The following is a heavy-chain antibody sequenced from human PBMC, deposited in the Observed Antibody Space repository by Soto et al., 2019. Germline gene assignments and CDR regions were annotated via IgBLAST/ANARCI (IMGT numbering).Heavy chain of an antibody. V-gene: IGHV4-61*08. CDR1: GDSICTADYY. CDR2: VSYSGST. CDR3: ARLGVLRYFDWSIPD. D-gene: IGHD3-9*01. Sequence: XETLSVPSTVSGDSICTADYYWSWLRQPPGKGLEWIGYVSYSGSTNYNPSLKSRVTISVDTSKSQFSLKLSSVTAADTAVYYCARLGVLRYFDWSIPDWGQGTLVTVSS. J-gene: IGHJ4*01.